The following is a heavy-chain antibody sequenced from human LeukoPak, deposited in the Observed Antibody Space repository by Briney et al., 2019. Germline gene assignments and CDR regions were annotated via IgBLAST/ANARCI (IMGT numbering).Heavy chain of an antibody. V-gene: IGHV1-18*01. Sequence: ASVKVSCKASGYSFTTFAITWVRQAPGQGLEWMGWINADKGNTNSAQRLQGRLSMTTDTSTSTAFMELRSLRSDDSAVYYCARHGLDPEGPPHTALEHWGQGTLVTVSS. CDR1: GYSFTTFA. J-gene: IGHJ4*02. CDR2: INADKGNT. D-gene: IGHD5-18*01. CDR3: ARHGLDPEGPPHTALEH.